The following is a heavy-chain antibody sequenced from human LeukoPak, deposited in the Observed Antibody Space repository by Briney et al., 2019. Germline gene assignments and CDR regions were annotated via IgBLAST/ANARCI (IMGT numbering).Heavy chain of an antibody. Sequence: SVKVSCKASGGTFSSYAISWVRQAPGRGLEWMGGIIPIFGTANYAQKFQGRVTITADKSTSTAYMELSSLRSEDTAVYYCAREYSSGESYAFDIWGQGKMVTVSS. J-gene: IGHJ3*02. CDR1: GGTFSSYA. CDR3: AREYSSGESYAFDI. CDR2: IIPIFGTA. D-gene: IGHD6-19*01. V-gene: IGHV1-69*06.